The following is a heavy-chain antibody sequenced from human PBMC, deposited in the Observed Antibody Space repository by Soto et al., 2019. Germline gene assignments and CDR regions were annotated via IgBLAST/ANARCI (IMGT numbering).Heavy chain of an antibody. CDR2: IYYSGFT. J-gene: IGHJ6*02. Sequence: SETLSLTCTVSGGSISSGDYYWSWIRQPPGKGLEWIGYIYYSGFTYSNPSLRSRVTISVDTSKNQFSLNLTSVTAADTAVYFCARHLYYDISPGYLRPYHYYGMDVWGQGTTVTVSS. CDR1: GGSISSGDYY. V-gene: IGHV4-30-4*01. CDR3: ARHLYYDISPGYLRPYHYYGMDV. D-gene: IGHD3-9*01.